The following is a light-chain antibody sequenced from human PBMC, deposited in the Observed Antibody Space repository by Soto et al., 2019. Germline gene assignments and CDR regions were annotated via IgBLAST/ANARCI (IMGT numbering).Light chain of an antibody. Sequence: AIQLTQSPSSLSASVGDRVTITCRASQGISSALAWYQQKPGKAPKLLIYDASSLESGVPSRFSGSGSGTDFTLTLSSLQPEDFATYYCQQFNSYPLWITFGGGTKVEIK. J-gene: IGKJ4*01. CDR3: QQFNSYPLWIT. CDR2: DAS. CDR1: QGISSA. V-gene: IGKV1-13*02.